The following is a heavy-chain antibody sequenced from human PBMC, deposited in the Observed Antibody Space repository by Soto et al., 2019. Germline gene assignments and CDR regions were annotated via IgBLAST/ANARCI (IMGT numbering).Heavy chain of an antibody. D-gene: IGHD2-2*01. CDR1: GGSVRSGNHF. CDR3: ARGGETLGSYGLDG. CDR2: MYYTGVT. J-gene: IGHJ6*02. Sequence: SETLSLTCSVSGGSVRSGNHFWNWIRQPPGRGLEWLGYMYYTGVTNYNPSLKSRVSMSVDTSKDQFSLKLTSLTAADTAVYYCARGGETLGSYGLDGWGQGTTVTVSS. V-gene: IGHV4-61*01.